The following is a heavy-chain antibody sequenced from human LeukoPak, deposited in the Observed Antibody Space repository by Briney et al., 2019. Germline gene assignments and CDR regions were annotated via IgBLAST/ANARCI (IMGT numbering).Heavy chain of an antibody. J-gene: IGHJ4*02. CDR3: ARDRRVAFDY. CDR1: GGSISSYY. D-gene: IGHD2-15*01. CDR2: IYYSGST. V-gene: IGHV4-59*01. Sequence: SETLSLTCTVSGGSISSYYWSWIRQPPEKGLEWIGYIYYSGSTNYNPSLKSRVTISVDTSKNQFSLKLSSVTAADTAVYYCARDRRVAFDYWGQGTLVTVSS.